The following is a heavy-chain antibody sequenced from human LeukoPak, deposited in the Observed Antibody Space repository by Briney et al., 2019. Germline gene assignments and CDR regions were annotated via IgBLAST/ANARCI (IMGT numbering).Heavy chain of an antibody. Sequence: GGSLRLSCAASGFTFSSYAMHWVRQAPGKGLEYVSAISSNGGSTYYANSVKGRFTISRDNSKNTLYLQMNSLRAEDTAVYYCAKEAFPSRITMIVVVITPLDYWGQGTLVTVSS. V-gene: IGHV3-64*01. J-gene: IGHJ4*02. CDR2: ISSNGGST. CDR1: GFTFSSYA. D-gene: IGHD3-22*01. CDR3: AKEAFPSRITMIVVVITPLDY.